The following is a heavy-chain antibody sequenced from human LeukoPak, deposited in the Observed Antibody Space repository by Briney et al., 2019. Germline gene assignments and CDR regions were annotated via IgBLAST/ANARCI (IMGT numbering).Heavy chain of an antibody. CDR3: ARDPPYDGAFDI. CDR2: IYYSGST. Sequence: PSETLSLTCTVSGGSISSYYWSWIRQPPGKGLEWIGYIYYSGSTNYNPSLKSRVTISVDTSKNQFSLKLSSVTAADTAVYYCARDPPYDGAFDIWGQGTMVTVSS. J-gene: IGHJ3*02. V-gene: IGHV4-59*01. CDR1: GGSISSYY. D-gene: IGHD5-12*01.